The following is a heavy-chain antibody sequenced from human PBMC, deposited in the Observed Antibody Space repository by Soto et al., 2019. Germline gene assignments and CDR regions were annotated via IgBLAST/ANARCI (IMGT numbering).Heavy chain of an antibody. CDR3: GRGVRQQLEYNWCDR. D-gene: IGHD6-13*01. Sequence: QVQLVQSGAEVKKPGASVKVSCKASGYSFTNYVMNWVRQAPGQSLEWMGWINVGNGNTKYSQKFQGRVTITRDTSAGAGDVELGSVRSEDTAVYCWGRGVRQQLEYNWCDRWGQGTLVSVSA. V-gene: IGHV1-3*01. CDR1: GYSFTNYV. J-gene: IGHJ5*02. CDR2: INVGNGNT.